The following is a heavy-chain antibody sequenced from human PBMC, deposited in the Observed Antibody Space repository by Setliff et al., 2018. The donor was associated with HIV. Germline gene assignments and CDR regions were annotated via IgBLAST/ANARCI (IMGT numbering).Heavy chain of an antibody. Sequence: GGSLRLSCAASGFTFSSYAMSWVRQAPGKGLEWVSAISGSGGSTYYADSVKGRFTISRDNSKNTLYLQMNNLRGDDTAVYYCAKGCGGAGFCYYADYWGQGTVVTV. D-gene: IGHD2-21*01. CDR1: GFTFSSYA. CDR2: ISGSGGST. J-gene: IGHJ4*02. CDR3: AKGCGGAGFCYYADY. V-gene: IGHV3-23*01.